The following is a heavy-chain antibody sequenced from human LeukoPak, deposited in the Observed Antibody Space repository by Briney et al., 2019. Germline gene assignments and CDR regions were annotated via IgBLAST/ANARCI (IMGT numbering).Heavy chain of an antibody. CDR2: ISSSGSTI. CDR1: GFTFSDYY. J-gene: IGHJ4*02. D-gene: IGHD2-15*01. Sequence: PGGSLRLSCAASGFTFSDYYMSWIRQAPGKGLEWVSYISSSGSTIYYADSVKGRFTISRDNAKNSLYLQMNSLRAEDTAAYYCARRVVVHGYYFDYWGQGTLVTVSS. CDR3: ARRVVVHGYYFDY. V-gene: IGHV3-11*01.